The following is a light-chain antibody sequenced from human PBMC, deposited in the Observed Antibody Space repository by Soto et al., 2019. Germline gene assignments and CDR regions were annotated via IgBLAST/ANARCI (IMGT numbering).Light chain of an antibody. Sequence: EIVLTQSPVTLSLSPGERATLSCRASQSVSSSFLAWYQQKPGQAPRLLIYGASSRATGIPDRFSGSGSGTDFTLTISSLQPEDFATYYCQQSYSTLWTFGQGTKVDIK. CDR2: GAS. CDR1: QSVSSSF. CDR3: QQSYSTLWT. V-gene: IGKV3-20*01. J-gene: IGKJ1*01.